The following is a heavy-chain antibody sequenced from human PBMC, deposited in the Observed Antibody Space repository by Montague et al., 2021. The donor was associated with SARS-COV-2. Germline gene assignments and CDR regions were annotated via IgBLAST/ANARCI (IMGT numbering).Heavy chain of an antibody. V-gene: IGHV4-4*07. CDR2: IYTSGST. Sequence: SETLSLTCTVSGASISSYYWSWIRQPAGKGLEWIGRIYTSGSTNYNPSLKSRVTMSLDTSMNQFSLKLSSVTAADTAVYYCARVPYSSSSELHYYYMDVWGKGTTVTVSS. D-gene: IGHD6-6*01. CDR1: GASISSYY. J-gene: IGHJ6*03. CDR3: ARVPYSSSSELHYYYMDV.